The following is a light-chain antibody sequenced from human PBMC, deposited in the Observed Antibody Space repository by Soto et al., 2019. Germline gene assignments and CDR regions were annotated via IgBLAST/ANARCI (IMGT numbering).Light chain of an antibody. J-gene: IGKJ1*01. V-gene: IGKV1-5*01. CDR3: QQYTTYWT. Sequence: DISITQSPSTLSATVRARVTMTCRASQSVSNWLAWYQQKPGKAPKLLIYDASTLEGGVPSRFSGTGSGTEFTLTISSLQPDDYATYFCQQYTTYWTFGQGSKVAIK. CDR1: QSVSNW. CDR2: DAS.